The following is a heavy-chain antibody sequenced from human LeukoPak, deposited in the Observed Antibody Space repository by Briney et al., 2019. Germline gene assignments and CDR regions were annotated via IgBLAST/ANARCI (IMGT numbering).Heavy chain of an antibody. CDR2: IYYSENT. CDR1: GGSISSYY. Sequence: PSETLSLTCTVSGGSISSYYWSWIRQPPGKGLEWIGYIYYSENTNYNPSLKSRVTISVDTSKNQFSLKLSSVTAADTAVYYCARTTEGYCRGRSCYSYYYYMDVWGKGTTVTVSS. V-gene: IGHV4-59*01. CDR3: ARTTEGYCRGRSCYSYYYYMDV. D-gene: IGHD2-15*01. J-gene: IGHJ6*03.